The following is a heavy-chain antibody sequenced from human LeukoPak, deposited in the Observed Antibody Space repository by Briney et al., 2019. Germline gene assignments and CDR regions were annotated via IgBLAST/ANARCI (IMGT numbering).Heavy chain of an antibody. CDR1: GVSISSYY. CDR3: ARGGYSYNDAFDI. CDR2: IYYSGST. Sequence: ASETLSLTCTVSGVSISSYYWSWIRQPPAKGLEWIGYIYYSGSTNYNPSLKSRVTISVDTSKNQFSLKLSSVTAADTAVYYCARGGYSYNDAFDIWGQGTMVTVSS. D-gene: IGHD5-18*01. V-gene: IGHV4-59*01. J-gene: IGHJ3*02.